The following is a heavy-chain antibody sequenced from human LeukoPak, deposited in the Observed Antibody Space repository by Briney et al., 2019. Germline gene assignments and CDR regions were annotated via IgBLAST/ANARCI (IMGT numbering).Heavy chain of an antibody. CDR3: ARGGIRRWQLVPFDY. J-gene: IGHJ4*02. CDR2: IHTSGST. CDR1: SGSISSGDYY. V-gene: IGHV4-61*02. Sequence: SETLSLTCTVSSGSISSGDYYWSWIRQPAGKGLEWIGRIHTSGSTNYNPSLKSRVTISVATSKNQFSLKLGSVTAADTAVYYCARGGIRRWQLVPFDYWGQGTLVTVSS. D-gene: IGHD6-6*01.